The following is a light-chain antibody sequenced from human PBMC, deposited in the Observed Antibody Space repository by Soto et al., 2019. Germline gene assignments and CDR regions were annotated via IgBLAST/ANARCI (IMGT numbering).Light chain of an antibody. Sequence: EIVLTQSPATLSLSPGERATLSCRASQSVSSYLAWYKQRPGQAPRLLIYDASNRATGVPARFSGSGSGTEFTLTISSLEPEDFAVYYCQQRSSWPPTFGQGTRLEIK. CDR1: QSVSSY. CDR3: QQRSSWPPT. V-gene: IGKV3-11*01. CDR2: DAS. J-gene: IGKJ5*01.